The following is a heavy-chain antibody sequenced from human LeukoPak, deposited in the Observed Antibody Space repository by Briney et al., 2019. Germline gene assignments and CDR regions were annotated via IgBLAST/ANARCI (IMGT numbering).Heavy chain of an antibody. CDR1: GYTLTELS. CDR2: FDPEDGET. J-gene: IGHJ4*02. CDR3: ATDRVRKEYYDSSGYLYYFDY. Sequence: RASVKVSCKVSGYTLTELSMHWVRQAPGKGLEWMGGFDPEDGETIYAQKFQGRVTMTEDTSTDTAYMELSSLRSEDTAVYYCATDRVRKEYYDSSGYLYYFDYWGQGTLATASS. V-gene: IGHV1-24*01. D-gene: IGHD3-22*01.